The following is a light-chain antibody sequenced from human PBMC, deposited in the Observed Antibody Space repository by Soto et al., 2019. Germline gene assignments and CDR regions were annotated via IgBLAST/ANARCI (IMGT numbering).Light chain of an antibody. CDR1: QIITSNF. CDR2: GAS. Sequence: EIVLMQSPGTLSLSPGERATLSCRASQIITSNFLAWYQQKPGQAPRLVIYGASTRATGIPDRFSGSGSGTDLTLTISRLEPEDFAVYYCQQYSSSVMYTFGQGTKLEIK. J-gene: IGKJ2*01. V-gene: IGKV3-20*01. CDR3: QQYSSSVMYT.